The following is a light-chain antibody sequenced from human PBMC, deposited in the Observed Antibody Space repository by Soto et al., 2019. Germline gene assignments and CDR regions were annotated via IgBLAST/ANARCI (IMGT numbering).Light chain of an antibody. V-gene: IGKV1-27*01. CDR3: QNFDSAPQP. Sequence: DIQMTQSPSSLSASVGDRVTITCRASQGIRHYLAWYQQKPGKVPKLLIYEASNLQSGVPSRFRGGGSGTEFTLTISSLQPEDVATYYCQNFDSAPQPFAQGTKVDIK. CDR1: QGIRHY. CDR2: EAS. J-gene: IGKJ1*01.